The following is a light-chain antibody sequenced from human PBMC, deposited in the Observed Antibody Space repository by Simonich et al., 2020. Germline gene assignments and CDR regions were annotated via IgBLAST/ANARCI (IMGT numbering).Light chain of an antibody. J-gene: IGLJ3*02. CDR2: RNN. CDR3: AAWDDSLNGWV. V-gene: IGLV1-44*01. Sequence: QSVLTQPPSASGTPGQRDTISCSGSSTNIGSNTVNWYQQLPGTAPKLLIYRNNQRPSGVPCRFSGYKSGTSASLAISGLQSEDEADYYCAAWDDSLNGWVFGGGTKLTVL. CDR1: STNIGSNT.